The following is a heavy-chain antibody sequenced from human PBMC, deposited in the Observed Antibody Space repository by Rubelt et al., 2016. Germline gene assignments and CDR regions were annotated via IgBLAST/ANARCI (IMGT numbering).Heavy chain of an antibody. J-gene: IGHJ2*01. Sequence: QVQLVQSGAEVKKPGASVKVSCKASGYTFTSYAMHWVRTAPGQRLEWMGWINAGNGNPKYSQKFQGSVTITRETSASKAYMELSSLRSEDTAVYYCARSKDTAMVTDADWYFDLWGRGTLVTVSS. CDR3: ARSKDTAMVTDADWYFDL. V-gene: IGHV1-3*01. CDR1: GYTFTSYA. D-gene: IGHD5-18*01. CDR2: INAGNGNP.